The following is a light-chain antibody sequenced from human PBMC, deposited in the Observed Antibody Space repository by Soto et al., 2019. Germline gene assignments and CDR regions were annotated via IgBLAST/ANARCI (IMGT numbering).Light chain of an antibody. CDR3: SSYTRSSTLEV. CDR1: SSDVGGYNY. V-gene: IGLV2-14*01. CDR2: DVS. J-gene: IGLJ1*01. Sequence: QSALTQPASVSGSPGQSITISCTGTSSDVGGYNYVSWYQQHPGKAPKLMIYDVSNRPSGVSNRFSGSKSGNTASLTISGLQAEDEADCYCSSYTRSSTLEVFGTGTKLTVL.